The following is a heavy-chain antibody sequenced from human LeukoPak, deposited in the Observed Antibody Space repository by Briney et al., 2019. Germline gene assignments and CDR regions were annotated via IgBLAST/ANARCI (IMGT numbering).Heavy chain of an antibody. CDR3: AKEARVVVITPFDY. CDR2: MNPNSGNT. Sequence: ASVKVSCKASGYTFTSYDINWVRQATGQGLEWMGWMNPNSGNTGYAQKFQGRVTITRNTSISTAYMELSSLRSEDTAVYYCAKEARVVVITPFDYWGQGTLVTVSS. D-gene: IGHD3-22*01. J-gene: IGHJ4*02. V-gene: IGHV1-8*03. CDR1: GYTFTSYD.